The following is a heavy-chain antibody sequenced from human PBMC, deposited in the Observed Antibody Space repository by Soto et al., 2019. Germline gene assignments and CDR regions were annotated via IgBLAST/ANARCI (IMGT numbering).Heavy chain of an antibody. J-gene: IGHJ3*01. CDR1: GFNFRNFN. CDR3: ARDLRGHYGP. D-gene: IGHD4-17*01. CDR2: VSGSSSYI. V-gene: IGHV3-21*06. Sequence: GGSLRLSCEGSGFNFRNFNMIWVRQAPGKGLEWVSSVSGSSSYIYYADSVKGRFTVSRDNANNLVFLQMNGLRPEDTAMYYCARDLRGHYGPWGQGTMVTVS.